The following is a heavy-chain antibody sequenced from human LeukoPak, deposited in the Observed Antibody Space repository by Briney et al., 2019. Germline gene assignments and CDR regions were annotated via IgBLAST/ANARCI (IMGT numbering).Heavy chain of an antibody. V-gene: IGHV1-18*01. CDR3: ARDPVQSPLRGYYRDY. D-gene: IGHD3-22*01. Sequence: ASVKVSXKASGYTFTSYGISWVRQAPGQGLEWMGWISAYNGNTNYAQKLQDRVTMTTDTSTSTAYMELRSLRSDDTAVYYCARDPVQSPLRGYYRDYWGQGTLVTVSS. CDR2: ISAYNGNT. CDR1: GYTFTSYG. J-gene: IGHJ4*02.